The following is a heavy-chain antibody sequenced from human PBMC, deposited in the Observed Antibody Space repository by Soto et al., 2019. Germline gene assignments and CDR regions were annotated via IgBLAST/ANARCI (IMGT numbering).Heavy chain of an antibody. CDR1: GYTFTSYA. CDR3: ASSPRMVRGGNWFDP. Sequence: ASVKVSCKASGYTFTSYAMHWVRQAPGQRLEWMGWINAGNGNTKYSQKFQGRVTITRDTSASTAYMELSSLRSEDTAVYYCASSPRMVRGGNWFDPCGHGTLVTVYS. D-gene: IGHD3-10*01. J-gene: IGHJ5*02. CDR2: INAGNGNT. V-gene: IGHV1-3*01.